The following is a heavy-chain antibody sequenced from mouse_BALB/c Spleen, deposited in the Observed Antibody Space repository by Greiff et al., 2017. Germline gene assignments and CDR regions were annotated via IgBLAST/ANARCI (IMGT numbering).Heavy chain of an antibody. CDR2: IWGDGST. CDR1: GFSLTSYG. Sequence: VKLMESGPGLVAPSQSLSITCTVSGFSLTSYGVHWVRQPPGKGLEWLGMIWGDGSTDYNSALKSRLSISKDNSKSQVFLKMNSLQTDDTARYYWARDGGGYDCPIKDYAMDYWGQGTSVTVSS. D-gene: IGHD2-4*01. CDR3: ARDGGGYDCPIKDYAMDY. V-gene: IGHV2-6-7*01. J-gene: IGHJ4*01.